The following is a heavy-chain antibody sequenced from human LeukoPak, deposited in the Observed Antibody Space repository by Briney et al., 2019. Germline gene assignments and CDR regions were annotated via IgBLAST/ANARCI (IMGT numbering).Heavy chain of an antibody. D-gene: IGHD1-26*01. Sequence: ASVKVSCKVSGYTLTELSMHWVRQAPGQRLEWMGWINAGNGNTKYSQKFQGRVTITRDTSASTACMELSSLRSEDTAVYYCARDSRYSGSPQYSDGMDVWGQGTTVTVSS. CDR1: GYTLTELS. V-gene: IGHV1-3*01. CDR3: ARDSRYSGSPQYSDGMDV. CDR2: INAGNGNT. J-gene: IGHJ6*02.